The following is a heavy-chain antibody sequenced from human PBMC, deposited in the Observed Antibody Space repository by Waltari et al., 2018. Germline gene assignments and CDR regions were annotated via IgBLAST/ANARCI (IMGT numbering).Heavy chain of an antibody. Sequence: QVQLVESGGGVVRPGRSLRLSCAASGFTFNNYAMPWVRPTTGKGQDWVALISYDGTKKEYADSVKGRFTMSRDNSKKTVFLEMNSLRADDTAMYFCARSGGPRFHFDSGSYCDYCGQGTLVSVSS. CDR2: ISYDGTKK. CDR3: ARSGGPRFHFDSGSYCDY. CDR1: GFTFNNYA. V-gene: IGHV3-30*01. J-gene: IGHJ4*02. D-gene: IGHD3-10*01.